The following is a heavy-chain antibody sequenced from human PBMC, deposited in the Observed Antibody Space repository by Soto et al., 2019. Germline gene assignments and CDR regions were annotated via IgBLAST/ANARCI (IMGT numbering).Heavy chain of an antibody. V-gene: IGHV1-69*01. CDR2: IIPIFGTI. Sequence: QVQLVQSGAEVKKVGSSVKVSCKASGGTFSRYPIAWVRQVPGHGLEWMGQIIPIFGTISHAQNFQGRITITADESTSTAYMELSSLRSDDTAGYYCARPRTVAATKGYDYWGQGTLVTVSS. J-gene: IGHJ4*02. D-gene: IGHD4-4*01. CDR3: ARPRTVAATKGYDY. CDR1: GGTFSRYP.